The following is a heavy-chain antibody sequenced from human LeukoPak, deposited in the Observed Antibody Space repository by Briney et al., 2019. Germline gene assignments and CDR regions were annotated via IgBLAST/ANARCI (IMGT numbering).Heavy chain of an antibody. CDR1: GFTVSSNY. J-gene: IGHJ5*02. CDR2: IYSGGST. Sequence: PGGSLRLSCAASGFTVSSNYMSWVRQAPGKGLEWVSVIYSGGSTYYADSVKGRFTISRDNSKNTLYLQMNSLRAEDTAVYYCARSESSGLNGFDPWGQGTLVTVSS. V-gene: IGHV3-66*01. CDR3: ARSESSGLNGFDP. D-gene: IGHD3-22*01.